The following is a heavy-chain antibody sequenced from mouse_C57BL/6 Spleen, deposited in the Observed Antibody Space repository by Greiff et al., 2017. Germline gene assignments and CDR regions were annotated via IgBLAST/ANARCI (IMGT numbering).Heavy chain of an antibody. V-gene: IGHV1-7*01. J-gene: IGHJ4*01. CDR2: INPSSGYT. Sequence: QVQLQQSGAELAKPGASVKLSCKASGYTFTSYWMHWVKQRPGQGLEWIGYINPSSGYTKYNQKFKDKATLTADKSSSTAYMQLSSLTYEDSAVXYCARGDPNWVYAMDYWGQGTSVTVSS. CDR1: GYTFTSYW. D-gene: IGHD4-1*01. CDR3: ARGDPNWVYAMDY.